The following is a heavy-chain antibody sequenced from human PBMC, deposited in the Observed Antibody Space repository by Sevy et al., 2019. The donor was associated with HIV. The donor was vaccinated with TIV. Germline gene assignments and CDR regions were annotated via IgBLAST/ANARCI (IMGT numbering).Heavy chain of an antibody. D-gene: IGHD3-22*01. CDR3: TRRYYYDSSGYSDY. Sequence: GGSLRLSCTGSGFTFGDYAMSWFRQAPGMGLEWVGFIRSKDYGGATEYAGSVKGRFTISRDDSKSISDLQINSLKTEDTTVYYCTRRYYYDSSGYSDYWGQGTLVTVSS. CDR1: GFTFGDYA. CDR2: IRSKDYGGAT. J-gene: IGHJ4*02. V-gene: IGHV3-49*03.